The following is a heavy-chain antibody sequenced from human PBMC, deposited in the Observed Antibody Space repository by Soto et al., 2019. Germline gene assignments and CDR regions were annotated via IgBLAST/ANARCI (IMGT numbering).Heavy chain of an antibody. Sequence: EVQLLESGGGLVQPGGSLTLSCAASGFTFSHYAMSWVRQAPGRGLEWVSAIGGGGHSTYYADSVQGRFTVSRDNSRNTLYLQLNSLRAEDTAVFYCAKAIFPSSGPGGGMDVWGQGTTVTVSS. CDR1: GFTFSHYA. D-gene: IGHD3-16*01. V-gene: IGHV3-23*01. CDR3: AKAIFPSSGPGGGMDV. J-gene: IGHJ6*02. CDR2: IGGGGHST.